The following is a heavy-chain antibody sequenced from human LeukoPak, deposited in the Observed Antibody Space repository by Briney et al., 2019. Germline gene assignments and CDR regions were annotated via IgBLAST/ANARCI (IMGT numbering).Heavy chain of an antibody. CDR1: GFTFSDYY. Sequence: GGSLRLSCAASGFTFSDYYMRWIRQAPGKGRGGVSYFCCCVITIYYADSVKGRFTISRDNAKNSLYLQMNSLRAEDTAVYYRAREGPSGSDLDYWGQGTLVTVSS. D-gene: IGHD3-10*01. CDR3: AREGPSGSDLDY. J-gene: IGHJ4*02. V-gene: IGHV3-11*01. CDR2: FCCCVITI.